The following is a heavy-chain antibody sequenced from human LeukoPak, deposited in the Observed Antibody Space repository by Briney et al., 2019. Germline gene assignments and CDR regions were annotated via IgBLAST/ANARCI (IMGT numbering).Heavy chain of an antibody. CDR3: AREIAVAGRAFDI. D-gene: IGHD6-19*01. CDR2: IYTSEST. Sequence: SETLSLTCTVAGGSISSYYWSWIRQPAGKGLEWIGRIYTSESTNYNPSLKSPVTMSVDTSKNQFSLKLSSVTAADTAVYYCAREIAVAGRAFDIWGQGTMVTVSS. V-gene: IGHV4-4*07. J-gene: IGHJ3*02. CDR1: GGSISSYY.